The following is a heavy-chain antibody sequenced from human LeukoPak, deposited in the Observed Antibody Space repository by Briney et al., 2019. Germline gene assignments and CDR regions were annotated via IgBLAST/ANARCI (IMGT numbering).Heavy chain of an antibody. CDR3: ARLIGCDYYYYYGMDV. Sequence: SVKVSCKASGGTFSSYAISWVRQAPGQGLEWMGGIIPIFGTANYAQKFQGRVTITADESTSTAYMELSSLRSEDTAVYYCARLIGCDYYYYYGMDVWGQGTTVTVSS. D-gene: IGHD2/OR15-2a*01. CDR2: IIPIFGTA. V-gene: IGHV1-69*01. J-gene: IGHJ6*02. CDR1: GGTFSSYA.